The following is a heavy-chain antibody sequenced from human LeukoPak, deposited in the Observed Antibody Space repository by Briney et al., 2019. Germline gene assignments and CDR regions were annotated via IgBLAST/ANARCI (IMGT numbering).Heavy chain of an antibody. CDR1: GFTFSEYY. CDR2: ISSSGSTI. Sequence: GGSLRLSCAASGFTFSEYYMSWIRQAPGEGREGVSYISSSGSTIYYADSVEGRFTISRDNAKNSLYLQMNSLRAEDTAVYYCARGVYPYYYYMDVWGKGTTVTVSS. D-gene: IGHD5/OR15-5a*01. V-gene: IGHV3-11*04. J-gene: IGHJ6*03. CDR3: ARGVYPYYYYMDV.